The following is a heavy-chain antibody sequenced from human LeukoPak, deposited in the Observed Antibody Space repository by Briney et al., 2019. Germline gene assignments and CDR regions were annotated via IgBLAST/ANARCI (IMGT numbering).Heavy chain of an antibody. Sequence: PSETLSLTCTVSGVSISSSNSYWGWIRQPAGKGLEWIGRIYTSGSTTYNSSLKSRVTISLDTSKNHFSLRLSSVTAADTAVYYCARDREVGATGYYFDYWGQGTLVTVSS. CDR3: ARDREVGATGYYFDY. V-gene: IGHV4-61*02. D-gene: IGHD1-26*01. CDR1: GVSISSSNSY. J-gene: IGHJ4*02. CDR2: IYTSGST.